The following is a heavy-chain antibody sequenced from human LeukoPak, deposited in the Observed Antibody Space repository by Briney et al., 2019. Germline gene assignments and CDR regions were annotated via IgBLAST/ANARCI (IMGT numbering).Heavy chain of an antibody. V-gene: IGHV3-7*01. D-gene: IGHD3-10*01. CDR2: IKQDGSEK. J-gene: IGHJ6*03. Sequence: PGGSLRLSCAASGFTFSSYWMSWVRQAPGKGVEWVANIKQDGSEKYYIISRDNAKNSLYLQMNSLRAEDTAVYYCAKGAFRDQVQGYYYMDVWGKGTTVTVSS. CDR1: GFTFSSYW. CDR3: AKGAFRDQVQGYYYMDV.